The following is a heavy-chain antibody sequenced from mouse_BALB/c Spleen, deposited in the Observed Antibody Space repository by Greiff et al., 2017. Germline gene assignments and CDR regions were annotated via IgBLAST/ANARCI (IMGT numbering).Heavy chain of an antibody. CDR3: ARRGTMITTGDAWFAY. Sequence: EVQRVESGGDLVKPGGSLKLSCAASGFTFSSYGMSWVRQTPDKRLEWVATISSGGSYTYYPDSVKGRFTISRDNAKNTLYLQMSSLKSEDTAMYYCARRGTMITTGDAWFAYWGQGTLVTVSA. CDR2: ISSGGSYT. J-gene: IGHJ3*01. V-gene: IGHV5-6*01. CDR1: GFTFSSYG. D-gene: IGHD2-4*01.